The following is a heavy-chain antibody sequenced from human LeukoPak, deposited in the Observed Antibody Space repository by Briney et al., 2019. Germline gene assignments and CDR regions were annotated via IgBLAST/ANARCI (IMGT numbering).Heavy chain of an antibody. CDR3: ARDRQKLVGATDYYYGMDV. Sequence: PGGSLRLSCAASGFTFSSYSMTWVRQAPGKGLEWVSYISSSSSTIYYADSVKGRFTISRDNAKNSLYLQMNSLRDEDTAVYYCARDRQKLVGATDYYYGMDVWGQGTTVTVSS. CDR1: GFTFSSYS. J-gene: IGHJ6*02. CDR2: ISSSSSTI. D-gene: IGHD1-26*01. V-gene: IGHV3-48*02.